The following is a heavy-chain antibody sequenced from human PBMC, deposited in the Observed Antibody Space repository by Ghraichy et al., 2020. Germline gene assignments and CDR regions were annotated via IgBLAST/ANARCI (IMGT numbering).Heavy chain of an antibody. V-gene: IGHV3-30-3*01. J-gene: IGHJ5*02. CDR1: GFTFSSYA. D-gene: IGHD3-10*01. CDR3: ARDCGTYYYGSGSPFDP. Sequence: GGSLRLSYAASGFTFSSYAMHWVRQAPGKGLEWVAVISYDGSNKYYADSVKGRFTISRDNSKNTLYLQMNSLRAEDTAVYYCARDCGTYYYGSGSPFDPWGQGTLVTVSS. CDR2: ISYDGSNK.